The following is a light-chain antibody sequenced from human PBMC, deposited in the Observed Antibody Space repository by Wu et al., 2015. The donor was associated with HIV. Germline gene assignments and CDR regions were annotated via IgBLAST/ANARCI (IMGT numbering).Light chain of an antibody. V-gene: IGKV1-33*01. Sequence: DIQMTQSPSSLSASVGDRVTITCQASQDISNYLNWYQQKPGKAPKLLIYDASNLETGVPSRFSGSGSGTDFTFTISSLQPEDIATYYCQQYDNLPVTFGGGTKGGD. J-gene: IGKJ4*01. CDR1: QDISNY. CDR2: DAS. CDR3: QQYDNLPVT.